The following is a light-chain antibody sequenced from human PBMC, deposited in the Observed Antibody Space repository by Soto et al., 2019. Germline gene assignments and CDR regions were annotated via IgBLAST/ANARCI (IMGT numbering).Light chain of an antibody. Sequence: QSVLTQPPSVFAAPGQKVTISCSGSSSNIGNNYVSWYQQLPGTAPKLLIYDNDKRPSGIPDRFSGSKSGTSATLGITGLQTGDEADYYCGTWDSSLGGVVFGGGTQLTVL. V-gene: IGLV1-51*01. CDR1: SSNIGNNY. J-gene: IGLJ3*02. CDR3: GTWDSSLGGVV. CDR2: DND.